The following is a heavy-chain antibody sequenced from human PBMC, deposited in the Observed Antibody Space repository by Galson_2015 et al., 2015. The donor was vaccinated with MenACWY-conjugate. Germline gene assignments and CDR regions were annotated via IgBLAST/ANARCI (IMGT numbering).Heavy chain of an antibody. D-gene: IGHD2-15*01. CDR1: GYTFTNYG. CDR2: ISAYNGNT. CDR3: ARLGYCSGGSCFFYIDY. J-gene: IGHJ4*02. V-gene: IGHV1-18*01. Sequence: SVKVSCKASGYTFTNYGINWVRQAPGQGLEWMGWISAYNGNTIYAQKVQDRVTMTTDTSTSTAYMELRSLRSDDTAVYYCARLGYCSGGSCFFYIDYWGQGTLVTVSS.